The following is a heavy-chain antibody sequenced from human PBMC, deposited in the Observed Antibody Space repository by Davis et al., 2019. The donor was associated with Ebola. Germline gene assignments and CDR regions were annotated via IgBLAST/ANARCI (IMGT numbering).Heavy chain of an antibody. V-gene: IGHV1-18*01. Sequence: AASVKVSCKASGYTFTSSGISWVRQAPGQGLEWMGWISVYNGNTNYAQNLQARVTMTTDTSTSTAYMELRSLRSDDTAVYYCARDNEARPTFQFRLYTSSWEVLDYWGQGTLVTVSS. CDR1: GYTFTSSG. CDR3: ARDNEARPTFQFRLYTSSWEVLDY. J-gene: IGHJ4*02. D-gene: IGHD6-13*01. CDR2: ISVYNGNT.